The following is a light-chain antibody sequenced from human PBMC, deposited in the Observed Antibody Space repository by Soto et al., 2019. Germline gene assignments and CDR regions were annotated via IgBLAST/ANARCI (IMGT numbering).Light chain of an antibody. V-gene: IGKV1-5*01. Sequence: DIQMTQSPSSVSASVGDRVTITCRASQSISSWLAWYQQKPGKAPKLLIYDASSLESGVPSRFSGSGSGTEFTLTISSLRPDDFATYYCQQYNSYWTFGQGTKVDIK. CDR3: QQYNSYWT. CDR1: QSISSW. CDR2: DAS. J-gene: IGKJ1*01.